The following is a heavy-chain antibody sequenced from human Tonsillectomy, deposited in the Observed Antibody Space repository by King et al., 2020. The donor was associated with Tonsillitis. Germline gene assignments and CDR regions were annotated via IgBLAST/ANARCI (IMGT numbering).Heavy chain of an antibody. D-gene: IGHD3-10*01. CDR2: INWNSGSI. J-gene: IGHJ4*02. V-gene: IGHV3-9*01. CDR1: GFTFDDYA. Sequence: VQLVESGGGLVQPGRSLRLSCAASGFTFDDYAMHWVRQAPGKGLEWVSGINWNSGSIGYADSVKGRFTISRDNAKNSLFLQMNSLRTEDKALYYCAKDGTSAVLLWFGVDYWGQGTLVTVSS. CDR3: AKDGTSAVLLWFGVDY.